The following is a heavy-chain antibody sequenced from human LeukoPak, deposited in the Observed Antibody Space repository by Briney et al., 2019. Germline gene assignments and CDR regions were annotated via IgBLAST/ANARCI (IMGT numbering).Heavy chain of an antibody. Sequence: GGSLRLSCAASGFTFTSYCMHWVRQAPGKGLEWVAVISYDGSNNSYADSVKGRFTISRDNSKNTLYLQMNSLRAEDTAVYYCAKAMFRTIAVAGTAYFDYWGQGTLVTVSS. J-gene: IGHJ4*02. CDR3: AKAMFRTIAVAGTAYFDY. D-gene: IGHD6-19*01. CDR1: GFTFTSYC. V-gene: IGHV3-30*18. CDR2: ISYDGSNN.